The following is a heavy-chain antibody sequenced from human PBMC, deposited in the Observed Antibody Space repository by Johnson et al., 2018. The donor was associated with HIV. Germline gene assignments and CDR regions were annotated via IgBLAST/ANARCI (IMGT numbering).Heavy chain of an antibody. V-gene: IGHV3-9*01. Sequence: VQLVESGGGVVQPGRSLRLSCAASGFTFSSYALHWVRQAPGKGLEWVSGISWNSGTIGYADSVKGRFTISRDNAKNSLYLQMNNLRAEDTAFYYCARRDSGSLSFDLWGQGTMVTVSS. D-gene: IGHD1-26*01. CDR3: ARRDSGSLSFDL. J-gene: IGHJ3*01. CDR1: GFTFSSYA. CDR2: ISWNSGTI.